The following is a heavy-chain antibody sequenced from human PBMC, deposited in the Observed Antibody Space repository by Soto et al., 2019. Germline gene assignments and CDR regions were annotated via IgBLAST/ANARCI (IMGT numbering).Heavy chain of an antibody. CDR3: GGRRIAVAGSRAYYALDV. Sequence: QVQLLQSGAEVKKSGSSVKLSCKASGGNPSNSAFGWVRQAPGQGLEWVGGVIPVFEIVKYAQSLRGRVTITAEGSTNTADMELRGLSSDEQDVYFCGGRRIAVAGSRAYYALDVWGQGTRVTVSS. D-gene: IGHD6-19*01. CDR1: GGNPSNSA. J-gene: IGHJ6*02. CDR2: VIPVFEIV. V-gene: IGHV1-69*01.